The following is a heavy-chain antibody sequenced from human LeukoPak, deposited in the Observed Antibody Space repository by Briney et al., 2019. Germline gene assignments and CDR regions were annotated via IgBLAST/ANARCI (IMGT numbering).Heavy chain of an antibody. V-gene: IGHV3-66*01. CDR3: ATDPSLTVVAAAGDY. Sequence: PGGSLRLSCAASGFTVSSNYMSWVRQAPGKGLEWVSVIYSGGSTYYADSVKGRFTISRDNSKNTLYLQMNSLRAEDTAVYYCATDPSLTVVAAAGDYWGQGTLVTVS. CDR1: GFTVSSNY. D-gene: IGHD6-13*01. J-gene: IGHJ4*02. CDR2: IYSGGST.